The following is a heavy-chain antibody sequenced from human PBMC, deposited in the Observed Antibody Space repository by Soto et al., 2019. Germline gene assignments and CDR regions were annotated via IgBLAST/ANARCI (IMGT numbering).Heavy chain of an antibody. J-gene: IGHJ4*02. CDR2: IYYSGST. CDR1: GGSISSGGYY. V-gene: IGHV4-31*03. D-gene: IGHD1-26*01. Sequence: QVQLQESGPGLVKPSQTLSLTCTVSGGSISSGGYYWSWIRQHPGKGLEWIGYIYYSGSTYYNPSLKSRVNISVSTSKNQFSLKLSSVTAADTAVYYCARYSVSYYVPIDYWGQGTLVTVSS. CDR3: ARYSVSYYVPIDY.